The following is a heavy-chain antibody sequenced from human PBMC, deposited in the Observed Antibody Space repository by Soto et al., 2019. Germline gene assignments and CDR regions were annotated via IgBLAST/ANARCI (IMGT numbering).Heavy chain of an antibody. J-gene: IGHJ6*02. Sequence: GESLKISCKGSGYSFTSYWISWVRQMPGKGLEWVGRIDPSDSYTNYSPSFQGHVTISADKSISTAYLQWSSLKASDTAMYYCARHWYCSSTSCYTGYYYGMDVWGQGTTVTVSS. CDR1: GYSFTSYW. V-gene: IGHV5-10-1*01. CDR2: IDPSDSYT. CDR3: ARHWYCSSTSCYTGYYYGMDV. D-gene: IGHD2-2*02.